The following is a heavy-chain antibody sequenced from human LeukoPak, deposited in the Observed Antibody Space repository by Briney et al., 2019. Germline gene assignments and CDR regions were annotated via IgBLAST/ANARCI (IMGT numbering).Heavy chain of an antibody. J-gene: IGHJ4*02. Sequence: GGSLRLSCAASGFTFSSYAMSWVRQAPGKGLEWVSAISGSGGSTYYADSVKGRYTISRDNSKNSLYLQMNSLRAEDTAVYYCAREYGGYGSRKDFDYWGQGTLVTVSS. CDR2: ISGSGGST. D-gene: IGHD5-12*01. V-gene: IGHV3-23*01. CDR1: GFTFSSYA. CDR3: AREYGGYGSRKDFDY.